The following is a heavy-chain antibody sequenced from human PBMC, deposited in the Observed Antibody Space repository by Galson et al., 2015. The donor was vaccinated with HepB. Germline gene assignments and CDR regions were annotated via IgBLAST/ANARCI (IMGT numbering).Heavy chain of an antibody. Sequence: SLRLSCAASGFNFKIYGMNWVRQAPGRGLEWVASISDSNTYIFYADSVKGRFTISRDDAKNSVFLLMNTLGVEDTALYYCAREAQRGGIAFDIWGQGTVVTVSS. CDR1: GFNFKIYG. CDR3: AREAQRGGIAFDI. V-gene: IGHV3-21*04. D-gene: IGHD1-1*01. CDR2: ISDSNTYI. J-gene: IGHJ3*02.